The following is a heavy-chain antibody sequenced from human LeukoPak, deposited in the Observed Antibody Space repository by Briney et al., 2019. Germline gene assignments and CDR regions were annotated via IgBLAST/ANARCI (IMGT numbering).Heavy chain of an antibody. V-gene: IGHV3-53*01. D-gene: IGHD3-10*01. CDR3: ARVLASYGSGSYYTPVYYYYMDV. CDR1: GFTVSSNY. Sequence: PGGSLRLSCAASGFTVSSNYMSWVRQAPGKGLEWVSVIYSGGSTYYADSVKGRFTISRDNSKNTLYLQMNSLRAEDTAVYYCARVLASYGSGSYYTPVYYYYMDVWGKGTTVTISS. J-gene: IGHJ6*03. CDR2: IYSGGST.